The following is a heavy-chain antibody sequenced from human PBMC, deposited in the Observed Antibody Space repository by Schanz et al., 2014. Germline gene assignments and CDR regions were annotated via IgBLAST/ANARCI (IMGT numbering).Heavy chain of an antibody. CDR2: ISAGGTNT. CDR3: ARDKGGYYPFDY. V-gene: IGHV3-23*04. Sequence: EVQLVESGGGLIQPGGSLRLSCAVSGFTFSTYAMTWVRQAPGKGLEWVSSISAGGTNTYYADSVKGRFTVSRDNSKNTVYLHMNSLRDEDTAVYYCARDKGGYYPFDYWGQGSLVTVSS. D-gene: IGHD3-22*01. J-gene: IGHJ4*02. CDR1: GFTFSTYA.